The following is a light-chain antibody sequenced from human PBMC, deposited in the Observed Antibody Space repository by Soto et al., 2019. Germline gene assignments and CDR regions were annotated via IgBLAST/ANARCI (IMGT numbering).Light chain of an antibody. CDR1: QTVGSN. CDR2: DAS. Sequence: EIVMTQSPATLSVSPGERATLSCRASQTVGSNLAWYQQKRGQAPRLLIYDASTRATGIPASCSGSGAGTVFILTISRQQSEDFAHYYCQQYNYWPRTFGQGSKLEIK. J-gene: IGKJ2*01. V-gene: IGKV3D-15*01. CDR3: QQYNYWPRT.